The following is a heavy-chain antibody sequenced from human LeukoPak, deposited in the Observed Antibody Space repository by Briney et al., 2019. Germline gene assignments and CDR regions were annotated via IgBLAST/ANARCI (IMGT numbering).Heavy chain of an antibody. J-gene: IGHJ5*02. CDR1: GGTFSSYA. V-gene: IGHV1-69*13. CDR3: ARVTGGRYCSTTSCYMRGWFDP. CDR2: IIPVFGTS. Sequence: ASVKVSCKASGGTFSSYAISWVREAPGQGLEWMGGIIPVFGTSNYAQKFQGRVTITADESTRTAYMELSSLRSEDTAVYYCARVTGGRYCSTTSCYMRGWFDPWGQGTLVTVSS. D-gene: IGHD2-2*02.